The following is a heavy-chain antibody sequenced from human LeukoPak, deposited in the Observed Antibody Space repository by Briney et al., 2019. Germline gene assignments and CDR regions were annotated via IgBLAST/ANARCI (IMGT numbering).Heavy chain of an antibody. CDR1: GFTFSGYA. CDR2: ISDSGGSGST. Sequence: GGSLRLSCAASGFTFSGYAMSWVRQAPGKGLEWVSTISDSGGSGSTYYADSVKGRFTISRDNSKNTLYLQMNSLRVEDTAVYYCAKSGLNRFDYWGQGTLVTVSS. V-gene: IGHV3-23*01. D-gene: IGHD2-15*01. CDR3: AKSGLNRFDY. J-gene: IGHJ4*02.